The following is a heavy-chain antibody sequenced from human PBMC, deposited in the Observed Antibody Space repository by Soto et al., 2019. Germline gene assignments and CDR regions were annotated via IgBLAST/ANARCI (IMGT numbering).Heavy chain of an antibody. CDR3: ARWMYSSSWSEGCRDV. D-gene: IGHD6-13*01. CDR1: GFTFSSYD. CDR2: IGTAGDT. Sequence: PGGSLRLSCAASGFTFSSYDMHWVRQATGKGLEWVSAIGTAGDTYYPGSVKGRFTISRENANNSLYLQMNSLRAGDTAVYYCARWMYSSSWSEGCRDVWWQGLTVTV. V-gene: IGHV3-13*01. J-gene: IGHJ6*01.